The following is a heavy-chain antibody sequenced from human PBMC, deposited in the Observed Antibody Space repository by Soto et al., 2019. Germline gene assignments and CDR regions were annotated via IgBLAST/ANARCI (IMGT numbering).Heavy chain of an antibody. CDR1: GYTFTSYA. CDR3: AREIIASGYDY. V-gene: IGHV1-3*01. CDR2: INGGSGNT. J-gene: IGHJ4*02. D-gene: IGHD2-21*01. Sequence: ASVKVSCKASGYTFTSYAMHWVRQAPGQRLEWMGWINGGSGNTQYSQSFQGRVSITRDTSASTVYMDLTSLRSEDTAFYYCAREIIASGYDYWGQGTLVTVSS.